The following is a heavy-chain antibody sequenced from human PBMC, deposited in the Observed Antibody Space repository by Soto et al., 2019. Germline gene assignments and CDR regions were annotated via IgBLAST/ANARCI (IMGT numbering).Heavy chain of an antibody. CDR1: YDSISSRGHY. CDR3: ARGRDGFVNWFDP. Sequence: QLQLQESGPGLVKPSQTLSLTCTVSYDSISSRGHYWSWIRQHPGKGLEWIGYIYYSGSTYYNPSLKSRLTRSADTSKNEYSLKLTSVTAADTALYYCARGRDGFVNWFDPWGQGTLVTVSS. J-gene: IGHJ5*02. V-gene: IGHV4-31*03. CDR2: IYYSGST. D-gene: IGHD5-12*01.